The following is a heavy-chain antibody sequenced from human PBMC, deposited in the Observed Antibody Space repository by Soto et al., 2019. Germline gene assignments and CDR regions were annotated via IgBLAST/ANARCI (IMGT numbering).Heavy chain of an antibody. D-gene: IGHD3-9*01. CDR3: ARGAYYDILTGYYSHFDY. CDR2: INAGNGNT. J-gene: IGHJ4*02. V-gene: IGHV1-3*01. Sequence: GTSVKVSCEACGDRYTSYAMHWVRQAPGQRLEWMGWINAGNGNTKYSQKFQGRVTITRDTSASTAYMELSSLRSEDTAVYYCARGAYYDILTGYYSHFDYWGQGTLVTVSS. CDR1: GDRYTSYA.